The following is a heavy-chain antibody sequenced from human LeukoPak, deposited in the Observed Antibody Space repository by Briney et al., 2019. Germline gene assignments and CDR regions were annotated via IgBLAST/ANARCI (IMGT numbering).Heavy chain of an antibody. CDR3: AREGGDTAMVSYWYDY. CDR1: GSGFSDQY. Sequence: GGSLRLSCGASGSGFSDQYMHWVRQAPGKGLEWVAVIRYDGSNKYYADSVKGRFTISRDNSKNTLYLQMNSLRAEDTAVYYCAREGGDTAMVSYWYDYWGQGTLVTVSS. D-gene: IGHD5-18*01. V-gene: IGHV3-33*08. CDR2: IRYDGSNK. J-gene: IGHJ4*02.